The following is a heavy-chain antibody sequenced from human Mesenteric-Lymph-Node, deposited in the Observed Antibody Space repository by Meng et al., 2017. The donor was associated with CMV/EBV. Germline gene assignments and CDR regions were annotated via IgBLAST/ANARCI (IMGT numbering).Heavy chain of an antibody. CDR3: ARGNPTYYDFWSGYYPGADY. D-gene: IGHD3-3*01. CDR2: INSDGSST. V-gene: IGHV3-74*01. J-gene: IGHJ4*02. Sequence: GGSLRLSCAASGFTFSSYSMNWVRQAPGKGLVWVSRINSDGSSTSYADSVKGRFTISRDNAKNTLYLQMNSLRAEDTAVYYCARGNPTYYDFWSGYYPGADYWGQGTLVTVSS. CDR1: GFTFSSYS.